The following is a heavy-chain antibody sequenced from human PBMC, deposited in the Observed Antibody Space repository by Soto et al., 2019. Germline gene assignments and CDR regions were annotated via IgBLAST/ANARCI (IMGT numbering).Heavy chain of an antibody. D-gene: IGHD1-26*01. CDR1: GYTFTSYG. V-gene: IGHV1-18*01. Sequence: ASVKVSCKASGYTFTSYGISLVRLAPGQGLEWMGWISAYNGNTNYAQKFQGRVTITADESTSTAYMELSSLRSEDTAVYYCAREVNSGSYLDYWGQGTLVTVSS. J-gene: IGHJ4*02. CDR3: AREVNSGSYLDY. CDR2: ISAYNGNT.